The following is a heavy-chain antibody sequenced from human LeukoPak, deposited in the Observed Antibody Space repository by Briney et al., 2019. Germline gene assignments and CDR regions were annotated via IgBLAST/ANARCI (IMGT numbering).Heavy chain of an antibody. V-gene: IGHV3-23*01. CDR3: AKDLGLDSSGYRDAFDI. Sequence: GGSLRLSCAASGFTLGSYAMSWVRQAPGKGLEWVSAISGSGGSTYYADSVKGRFTISRDNSKNTLYLQMNSLRAEDTAVYYCAKDLGLDSSGYRDAFDIWGQGTMVTVSS. CDR1: GFTLGSYA. D-gene: IGHD3-22*01. CDR2: ISGSGGST. J-gene: IGHJ3*02.